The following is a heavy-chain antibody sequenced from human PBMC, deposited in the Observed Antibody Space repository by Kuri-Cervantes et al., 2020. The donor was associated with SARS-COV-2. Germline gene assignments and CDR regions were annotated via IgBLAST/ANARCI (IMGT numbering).Heavy chain of an antibody. CDR2: IYWDDDK. CDR3: AHTFLPYYYYGMDV. V-gene: IGHV2-5*02. J-gene: IGHJ6*02. CDR1: GFSLSTSGVG. Sequence: SGPTLVKPTQTLALTCTFSGFSLSTSGVGVGWIRQPPGKALEWLALIYWDDDKRYSPSLKSRLTITKDTSKNQVVLTMTNMDPVDTATYYCAHTFLPYYYYGMDVWGQGTTVTVSS. D-gene: IGHD2/OR15-2a*01.